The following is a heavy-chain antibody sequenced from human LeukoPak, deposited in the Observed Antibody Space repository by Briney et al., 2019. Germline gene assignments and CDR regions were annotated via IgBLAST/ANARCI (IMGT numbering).Heavy chain of an antibody. V-gene: IGHV3-11*01. CDR3: ARAAAYCGGDCSSYYFDY. CDR1: GFTFSDYY. Sequence: GGSLRLSCAASGFTFSDYYMRWIRQAPGKGLEWVSYISSSGSTIYYGDSVKGRFTISRDNAKNSLYLQMNSLRAEDTAVYYCARAAAYCGGDCSSYYFDYWGQGTLVTVSS. CDR2: ISSSGSTI. J-gene: IGHJ4*02. D-gene: IGHD2-21*01.